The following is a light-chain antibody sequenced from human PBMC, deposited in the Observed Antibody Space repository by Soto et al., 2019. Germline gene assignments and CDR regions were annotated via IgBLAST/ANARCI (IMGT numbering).Light chain of an antibody. CDR3: QQHKRYSGT. J-gene: IGKJ1*01. CDR2: KAS. V-gene: IGKV1-5*03. CDR1: QSISSW. Sequence: DIQMTPSPSTLSASVGDRVTITCRASQSISSWLGWYQQKPGKSPKLLIYKASSLDSGVPSRFSASGSGTQFTLTVSSLQPDDFATDYCQQHKRYSGTYGQWTKLEIK.